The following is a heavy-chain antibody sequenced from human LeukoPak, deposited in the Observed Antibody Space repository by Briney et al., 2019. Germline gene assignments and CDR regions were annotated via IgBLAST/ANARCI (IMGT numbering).Heavy chain of an antibody. CDR3: AKSREMATIGGFDY. CDR2: ISGSGGST. D-gene: IGHD5-24*01. V-gene: IGHV3-23*01. Sequence: PGGSLRLSCAASGFTFSSYAMSWVRQALGKGLEWVSAISGSGGSTYYADSVKGRFTISRDNSKNTLYLQMNSLRAEDTAIYYCAKSREMATIGGFDYRGQGTLVTVSS. J-gene: IGHJ4*02. CDR1: GFTFSSYA.